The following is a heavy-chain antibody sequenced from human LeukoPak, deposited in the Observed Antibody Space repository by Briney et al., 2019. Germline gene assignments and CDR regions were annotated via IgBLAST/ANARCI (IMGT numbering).Heavy chain of an antibody. CDR3: ARVSLLPAAMGYYYYYYMDL. V-gene: IGHV1-18*01. D-gene: IGHD2-2*01. CDR1: GYTFTSYG. Sequence: GASVKASCKASGYTFTSYGISWVRQAPGQGLEWMGWISAYNGNTNYAQKLQGRVTMTTDTSTSTAYMELRSLRSDDTAVYYCARVSLLPAAMGYYYYYYMDLWGKGTTVTVSS. J-gene: IGHJ6*03. CDR2: ISAYNGNT.